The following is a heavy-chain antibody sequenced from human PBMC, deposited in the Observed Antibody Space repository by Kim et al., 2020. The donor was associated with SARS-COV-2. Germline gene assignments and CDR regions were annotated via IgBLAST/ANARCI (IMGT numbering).Heavy chain of an antibody. J-gene: IGHJ6*02. Sequence: SVKVSCKASGGTFSSYAISWVRQAPGQGLEWMGGIIPIFGTANYAQKFQGRVTITANKSTSTAYMELSSLRSEDTAVYYCARTYYYDSSGSGGMDVWGQGTTVTVSS. CDR3: ARTYYYDSSGSGGMDV. CDR2: IIPIFGTA. V-gene: IGHV1-69*06. D-gene: IGHD3-22*01. CDR1: GGTFSSYA.